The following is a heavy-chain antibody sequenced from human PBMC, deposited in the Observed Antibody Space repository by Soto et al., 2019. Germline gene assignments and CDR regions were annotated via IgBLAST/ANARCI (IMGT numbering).Heavy chain of an antibody. CDR2: IYYRVST. J-gene: IGHJ5*02. CDR1: GSSISSGDYY. D-gene: IGHD5-12*01. V-gene: IGHV4-30-4*01. Sequence: QVQLQESGPGLVKPSQTLSLTCTVSGSSISSGDYYWSWIRQPPGKGLEWIGYIYYRVSTYYNLSLKSRVTISADTSKNQFALKLSSVTAADTAVYYCARYSGYEGLRFDPWGQGTLVTVSS. CDR3: ARYSGYEGLRFDP.